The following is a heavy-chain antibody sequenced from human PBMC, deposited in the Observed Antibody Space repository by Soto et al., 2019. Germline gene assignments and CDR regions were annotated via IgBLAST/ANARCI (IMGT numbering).Heavy chain of an antibody. CDR2: LSPDGSEK. D-gene: IGHD6-19*01. CDR3: TRDGSGWPVY. V-gene: IGHV3-7*01. Sequence: GGSLRLSCAASGFTFSNSWMGWVRQTPEKGLEWVANLSPDGSEKYSADSVKGRFTILRDNAKNSLFLQMNSLRVEDTAVYYCTRDGSGWPVYWGHGTQVTVSS. CDR1: GFTFSNSW. J-gene: IGHJ4*01.